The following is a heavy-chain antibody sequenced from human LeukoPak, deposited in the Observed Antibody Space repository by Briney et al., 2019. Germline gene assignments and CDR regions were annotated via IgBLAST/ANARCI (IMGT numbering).Heavy chain of an antibody. J-gene: IGHJ6*03. V-gene: IGHV1-8*03. CDR3: AREVTMVRGVISNYYYYYMDV. Sequence: ASVKVSCKASGYTFTSYDINWARQATGQGLEWMGWMNPNSGNTGYAQKFQGRVTITRNTSISTAYMELSSLRSEDTAVYYCAREVTMVRGVISNYYYYYMDVWGKGTTVTVSS. CDR2: MNPNSGNT. CDR1: GYTFTSYD. D-gene: IGHD3-10*01.